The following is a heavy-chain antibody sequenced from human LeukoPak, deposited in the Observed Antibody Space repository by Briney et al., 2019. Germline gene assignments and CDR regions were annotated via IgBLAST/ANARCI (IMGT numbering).Heavy chain of an antibody. CDR2: MNPNSGNT. V-gene: IGHV1-8*01. D-gene: IGHD6-6*01. CDR1: GYTFTSYD. J-gene: IGHJ6*02. CDR3: ARGGVSGAARPSNYYYYGMDV. Sequence: GASVKVSCKASGYTFTSYDINWVRPATGQGLEWMGWMNPNSGNTGYAQKFQGRVTMTRNTSISTAYMELSSLRSEDTAVYYCARGGVSGAARPSNYYYYGMDVWGQGTTVTVSS.